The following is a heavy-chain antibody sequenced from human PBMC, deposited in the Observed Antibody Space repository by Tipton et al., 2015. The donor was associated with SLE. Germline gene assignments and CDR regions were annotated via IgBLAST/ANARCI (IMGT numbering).Heavy chain of an antibody. D-gene: IGHD5-12*01. CDR1: GGSIRSSNW. CDR2: IHHSGST. Sequence: TLSLTCAVSGGSIRSSNWWSWVRQPPGKGLEWIGEIHHSGSTNSNPSLKSRVTISVDKSKNRFSLKLSSVTVADTAVYYCARGGVGGYDYFDHWGQGALVTVSS. CDR3: ARGGVGGYDYFDH. J-gene: IGHJ4*02. V-gene: IGHV4-4*02.